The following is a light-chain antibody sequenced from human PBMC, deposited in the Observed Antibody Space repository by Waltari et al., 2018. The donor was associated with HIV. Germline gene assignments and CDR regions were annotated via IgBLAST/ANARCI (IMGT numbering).Light chain of an antibody. CDR1: NLGAKY. CDR3: HAWDSSTVV. Sequence: SYELTQPPSVSVSPGQTASITCSGDNLGAKYASWYQQKPGQSPVLVIYQDTKRPSGIPERFSGSNSGNTATLTISGTQAMDEADYYCHAWDSSTVVFGGGTKLTVL. J-gene: IGLJ2*01. CDR2: QDT. V-gene: IGLV3-1*01.